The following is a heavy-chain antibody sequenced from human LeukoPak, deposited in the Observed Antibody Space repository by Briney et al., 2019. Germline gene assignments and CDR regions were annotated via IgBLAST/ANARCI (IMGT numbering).Heavy chain of an antibody. V-gene: IGHV3-21*01. D-gene: IGHD2-15*01. Sequence: GGSLRLSCAVSGFTFRRYSMHWVPQAPGGGVVCVSFNKRRSSSKYYADSVKGRFTISRDNGKNSLYLQINSLRADDTAVYYCARVQGGWYYFDYWGEGTLGTVSS. CDR3: ARVQGGWYYFDY. J-gene: IGHJ4*02. CDR2: NKRRSSSK. CDR1: GFTFRRYS.